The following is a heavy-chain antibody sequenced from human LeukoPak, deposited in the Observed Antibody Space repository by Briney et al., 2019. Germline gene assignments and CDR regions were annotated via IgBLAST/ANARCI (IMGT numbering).Heavy chain of an antibody. CDR2: IYYTGNA. CDR1: GGSISGYH. CDR3: ARRTYCSGGRCYGEYWFDP. J-gene: IGHJ5*02. D-gene: IGHD2-15*01. Sequence: SETLSLTCSVSGGSISGYHWNWIRQSPGKGLQWIANIYYTGNADYNPSLRSRVTISVDTSKNQISLILNSVTAADTAIYYCARRTYCSGGRCYGEYWFDPWGQGTLVTVSS. V-gene: IGHV4-59*08.